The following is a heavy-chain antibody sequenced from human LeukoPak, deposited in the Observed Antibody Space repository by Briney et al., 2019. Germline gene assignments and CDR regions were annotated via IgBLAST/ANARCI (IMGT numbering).Heavy chain of an antibody. V-gene: IGHV4-39*01. CDR2: IYYSGST. Sequence: PSETLSLTCTVSGGSISSSSYYWGWIRQPPGKGLEWIGSIYYSGSTYYNPSLKSRVTISVDTSKNQFSLKLSSVTAADTAVYYCARAKKNGGYFFDYWGQGTLVTVSS. J-gene: IGHJ4*02. CDR3: ARAKKNGGYFFDY. CDR1: GGSISSSSYY. D-gene: IGHD3-22*01.